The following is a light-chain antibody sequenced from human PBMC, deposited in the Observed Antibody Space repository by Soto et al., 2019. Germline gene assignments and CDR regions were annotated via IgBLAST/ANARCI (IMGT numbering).Light chain of an antibody. CDR2: DAS. CDR3: QQRSNWPPGFT. V-gene: IGKV3-11*01. CDR1: QSVSSY. Sequence: EIVLTQSPATLSLSPGERATLSCRASQSVSSYLAWYQQKPGQAPRLLIHDASNRATGTPARFSGSGSGTDFTLTISSLEPEDFAVYYCQQRSNWPPGFTFGGGTKVEIK. J-gene: IGKJ4*01.